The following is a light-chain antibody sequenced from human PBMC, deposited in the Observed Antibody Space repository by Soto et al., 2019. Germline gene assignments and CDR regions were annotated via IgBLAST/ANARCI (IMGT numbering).Light chain of an antibody. V-gene: IGKV1-5*03. CDR1: QSISSW. J-gene: IGKJ2*01. CDR3: QQYNSYSQT. CDR2: KAS. Sequence: DIQMTQSPSTLSASVGDRVTITGRASQSISSWLAWYQQKPGKAPKLLIYKASSLESGGPSRFSGSGSGTEFTLTISSLQHDDFATYYCQQYNSYSQTFGQGTKLEIK.